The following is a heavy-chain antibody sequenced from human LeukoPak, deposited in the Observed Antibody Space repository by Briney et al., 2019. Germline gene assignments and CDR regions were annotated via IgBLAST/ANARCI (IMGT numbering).Heavy chain of an antibody. CDR2: INPNSGDT. Sequence: ASVKVSCKASGYTFTVYFMHWMRQAPGQRLEWMGWINPNSGDTNYAQKFQGGVTMTRDTSISTAYMELSRLRSDDTAVYYCARDPGMGVVRGNYYFYYMDVWGKGTTVTVSS. V-gene: IGHV1-2*02. D-gene: IGHD3-3*01. J-gene: IGHJ6*03. CDR1: GYTFTVYF. CDR3: ARDPGMGVVRGNYYFYYMDV.